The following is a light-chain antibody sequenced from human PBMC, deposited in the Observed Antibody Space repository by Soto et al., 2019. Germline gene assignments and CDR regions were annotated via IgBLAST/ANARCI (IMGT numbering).Light chain of an antibody. CDR3: QQYGSSPWT. J-gene: IGKJ1*01. V-gene: IGKV3-20*01. CDR1: QSVSSSY. CDR2: GAS. Sequence: EIVLTQSPGTLSLSPGERATLSCRASQSVSSSYLAWYHQKPGQAPRLLIYGASRRATGMPDRFSGSGSGTDFTLTISRLEPEDFAVYYCQQYGSSPWTFGQGTKVDIK.